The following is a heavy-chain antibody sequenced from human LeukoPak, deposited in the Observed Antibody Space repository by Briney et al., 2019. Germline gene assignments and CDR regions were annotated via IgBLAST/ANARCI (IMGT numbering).Heavy chain of an antibody. D-gene: IGHD6-13*01. J-gene: IGHJ5*02. CDR3: ARQQLAGWFDP. CDR2: IWYDGSNK. Sequence: GGSLRLSCAASGFTFSSYGMHWVRQAPGKGLEWVAVIWYDGSNKYYADSVKGRFTISRDNPKNTLYLQMNSLRAEDTAVYYCARQQLAGWFDPWGQGTLVTVSS. V-gene: IGHV3-33*01. CDR1: GFTFSSYG.